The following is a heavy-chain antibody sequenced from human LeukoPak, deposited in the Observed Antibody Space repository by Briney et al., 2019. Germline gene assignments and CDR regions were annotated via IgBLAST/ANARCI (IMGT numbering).Heavy chain of an antibody. CDR3: ARFPPIRIAARFLDY. CDR1: GYTFTGYY. D-gene: IGHD6-6*01. J-gene: IGHJ4*02. CDR2: INPNSGGT. V-gene: IGHV1-2*02. Sequence: ASVKVSCKASGYTFTGYYMHWVRQAPGQGLEWMGWINPNSGGTNYAQKFQGRVTMTRDTSISTAYMELSRLRSDDTAVYYCARFPPIRIAARFLDYWGQGTLVTVSS.